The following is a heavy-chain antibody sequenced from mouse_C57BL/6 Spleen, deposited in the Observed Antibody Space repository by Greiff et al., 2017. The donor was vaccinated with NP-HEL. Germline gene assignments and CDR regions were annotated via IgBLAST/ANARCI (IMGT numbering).Heavy chain of an antibody. CDR2: ISYSGST. V-gene: IGHV3-1*01. CDR3: ARGDYGSLAWFAY. CDR1: GYSITSGYD. D-gene: IGHD1-1*01. Sequence: VQLQQSGPGMVKPSQSLSLTCTVTGYSITSGYDWHWIRHFPGNKLEWMGYISYSGSTNYNPSLKSRISITHDTSKNHFFLKLNSVTTEDTATYYCARGDYGSLAWFAYWGQGTLVTVSA. J-gene: IGHJ3*01.